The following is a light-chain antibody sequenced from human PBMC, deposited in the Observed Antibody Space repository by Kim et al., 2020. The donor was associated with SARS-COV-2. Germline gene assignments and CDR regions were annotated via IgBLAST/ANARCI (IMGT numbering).Light chain of an antibody. V-gene: IGLV10-54*01. Sequence: PTATITCTGSGNNVGNLGAVWLQQCQGHPPKVLSYRNTNRPSGISERLSSSRSGNTASLTITGLQPEDEGDYYCSAWDSRLSAWVFGGGTRLTVL. CDR1: GNNVGNLG. CDR3: SAWDSRLSAWV. CDR2: RNT. J-gene: IGLJ3*02.